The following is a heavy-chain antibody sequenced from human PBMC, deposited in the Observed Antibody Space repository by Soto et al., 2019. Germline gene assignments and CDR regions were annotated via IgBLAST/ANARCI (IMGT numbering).Heavy chain of an antibody. V-gene: IGHV1-69*02. Sequence: QVHLEQSGAEVKKPGSSVKVSCKAAGGTFSTSLIWVRQAPGQGLEWMGRIIPMLTVTNSAQKFQGRVTLTADKSTSTPFLPLPSLTSDQTAVYYCSIGSWSAASVEVWGQGKMVTVSS. CDR1: GGTFSTSL. CDR2: IIPMLTVT. D-gene: IGHD2-2*01. J-gene: IGHJ3*01. CDR3: SIGSWSAASVEV.